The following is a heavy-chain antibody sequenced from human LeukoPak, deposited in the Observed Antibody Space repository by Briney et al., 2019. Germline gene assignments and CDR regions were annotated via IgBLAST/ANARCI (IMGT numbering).Heavy chain of an antibody. Sequence: GASVKVSCKASGYTFTSYYMHWVRQAPGQGLEWMGIINPSGGSTSYAQKFQGRVTMTRDMSTSTVYMELSSLRSEDTAVYYCARGPKGVTTVTHFDYWGQGTLVTVSS. CDR1: GYTFTSYY. D-gene: IGHD4-11*01. J-gene: IGHJ4*02. CDR3: ARGPKGVTTVTHFDY. V-gene: IGHV1-46*01. CDR2: INPSGGST.